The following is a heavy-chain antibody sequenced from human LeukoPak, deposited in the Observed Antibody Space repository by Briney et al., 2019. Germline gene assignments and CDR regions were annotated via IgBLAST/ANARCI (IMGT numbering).Heavy chain of an antibody. CDR2: IKSKTDGGTR. CDR1: GFTFSSYE. CDR3: TTGLIVVISTFDY. J-gene: IGHJ4*02. D-gene: IGHD3-22*01. V-gene: IGHV3-15*01. Sequence: PGGSLRLSCAASGFTFSSYEVNWVRQAPGKGLEWVARIKSKTDGGTRDYATRVRGRFTISRDDSKNTLYLQMNSLKTDDTAVYYCTTGLIVVISTFDYWGQGTPVTVSS.